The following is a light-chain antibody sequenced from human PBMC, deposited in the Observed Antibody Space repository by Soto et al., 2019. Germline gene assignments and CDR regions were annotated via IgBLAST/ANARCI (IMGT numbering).Light chain of an antibody. CDR2: GAS. J-gene: IGKJ5*01. CDR1: PSVTNF. CDR3: QQYNTWPPIT. V-gene: IGKV3-15*01. Sequence: EIVFTHSAATRSWSGVERATLSCRASPSVTNFLAWYQQKPGQAPRPLIFGASTRATGIPARFSGTGSGTEFTLTISSLQSEDFAVYYCQQYNTWPPITFGQGTRLEIK.